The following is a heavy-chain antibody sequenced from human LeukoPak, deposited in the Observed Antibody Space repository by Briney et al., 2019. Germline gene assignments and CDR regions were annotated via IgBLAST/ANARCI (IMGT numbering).Heavy chain of an antibody. J-gene: IGHJ3*02. V-gene: IGHV4-38-2*01. CDR1: GYSISSGYY. CDR3: ARHAVGYCSSTSCYPDAFDI. Sequence: SETLSLTCAVSGYSISSGYYWGWIRQPPGKGLEWFGSIYHIGSTYSNPSLKSRVTISVDTSRNHFSLKPSSVTAADTAVYYCARHAVGYCSSTSCYPDAFDIWGQGTMVTVSS. CDR2: IYHIGST. D-gene: IGHD2-2*01.